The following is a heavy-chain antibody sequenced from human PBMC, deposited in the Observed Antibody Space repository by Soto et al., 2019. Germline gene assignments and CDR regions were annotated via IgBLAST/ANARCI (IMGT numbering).Heavy chain of an antibody. CDR2: INHSGST. V-gene: IGHV4-34*01. Sequence: QVQLQQWGAGLLKPSETLSLTCAVYGGSFSGYYWSWIRQPPGKGLEWIGEINHSGSTNYNPYLKSRVTISVDTSKNQFSLKLSSVTAADTAVYYCARGPRLGTVVVTATRLDYWGQGTLVTVSS. CDR3: ARGPRLGTVVVTATRLDY. CDR1: GGSFSGYY. J-gene: IGHJ4*02. D-gene: IGHD2-21*02.